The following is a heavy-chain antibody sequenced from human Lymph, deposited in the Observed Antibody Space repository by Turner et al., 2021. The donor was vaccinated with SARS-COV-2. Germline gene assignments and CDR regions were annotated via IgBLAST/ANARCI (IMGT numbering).Heavy chain of an antibody. V-gene: IGHV3-30*18. J-gene: IGHJ6*02. Sequence: QEQLVVSGGCFVQPGSSLTLSCAAPGCTFSSYGMHWVRQAPGKGLEGVTVKSYDGSNKYYADSVKGRFTISIDNSKNTLYLQMNSLRAEDTAVYYCAKVRSIFGVVIGGMDVWGQGTTVTVSS. D-gene: IGHD3-3*01. CDR3: AKVRSIFGVVIGGMDV. CDR1: GCTFSSYG. CDR2: KSYDGSNK.